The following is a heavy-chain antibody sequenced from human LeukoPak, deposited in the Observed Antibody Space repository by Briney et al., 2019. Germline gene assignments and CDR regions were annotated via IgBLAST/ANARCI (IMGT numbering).Heavy chain of an antibody. Sequence: GGSLRLSCAASGFTFSSYAMSWVRQAPGKGLEWVSAISGSGGSTYYADSVKGRFTISRDNSKNTLYLQMNSLRAEDTAVYYCAKSRPGNRNDGAAFDIWGQGTKVTVSS. CDR2: ISGSGGST. CDR1: GFTFSSYA. CDR3: AKSRPGNRNDGAAFDI. J-gene: IGHJ3*02. V-gene: IGHV3-23*01. D-gene: IGHD1-1*01.